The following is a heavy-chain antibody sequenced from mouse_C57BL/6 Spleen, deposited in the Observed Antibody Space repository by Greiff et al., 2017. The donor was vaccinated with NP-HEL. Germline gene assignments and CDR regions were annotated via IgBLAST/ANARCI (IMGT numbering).Heavy chain of an antibody. J-gene: IGHJ4*01. CDR3: ARNVYSRLYYYAMDY. CDR1: GFSLTSYG. V-gene: IGHV2-2*01. D-gene: IGHD2-1*01. Sequence: VKLVESGPGLVQPSQSLSITCTVSGFSLTSYGVHWVRQSPGKGLEWLGVIWSGGSTDYNAAFISRLSISKDNSKSKVFFKMNSLQADDTAIYYCARNVYSRLYYYAMDYWGQGTSVTVSS. CDR2: IWSGGST.